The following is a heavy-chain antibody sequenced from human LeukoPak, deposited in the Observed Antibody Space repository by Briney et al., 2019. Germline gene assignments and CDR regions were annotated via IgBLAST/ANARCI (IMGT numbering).Heavy chain of an antibody. Sequence: GASVKVSCKASGYTFNYYGITWVRQAPGQGLEWIGRISVTTGNTNSAQKFQDRVTMTTDTSTNTAYIELRSLTSDDTAVYYCARFGTGYRPDYWGQGTLVTVSS. CDR2: ISVTTGNT. V-gene: IGHV1-18*01. J-gene: IGHJ4*02. CDR1: GYTFNYYG. D-gene: IGHD3/OR15-3a*01. CDR3: ARFGTGYRPDY.